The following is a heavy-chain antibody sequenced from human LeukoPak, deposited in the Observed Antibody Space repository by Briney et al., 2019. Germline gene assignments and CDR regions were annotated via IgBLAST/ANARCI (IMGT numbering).Heavy chain of an antibody. Sequence: SETLSLTCAVYGGSFSGYYWSWIRQPPGKGLEWVGEINHSGSTNYNPSLKSRVTISVDTSKNQFSLKLSSATAADTAAYYCARGYPERRYFDYWGQGTLVTVSS. CDR1: GGSFSGYY. CDR3: ARGYPERRYFDY. J-gene: IGHJ4*02. D-gene: IGHD1-14*01. CDR2: INHSGST. V-gene: IGHV4-34*01.